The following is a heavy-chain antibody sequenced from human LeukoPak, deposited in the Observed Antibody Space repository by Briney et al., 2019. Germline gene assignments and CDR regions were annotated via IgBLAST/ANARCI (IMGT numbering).Heavy chain of an antibody. J-gene: IGHJ4*02. CDR1: GGSFSGYY. D-gene: IGHD2-21*02. CDR3: ARRGAYCGGDCYEYYFDY. V-gene: IGHV4-34*01. CDR2: INHSGST. Sequence: SETLSLTCAVYGGSFSGYYWSWIRQPPGKGLEWIGEINHSGSTNYNPSLKSRVTISVDTSKNQFSLKLSSVTAADTAVYYCARRGAYCGGDCYEYYFDYWGQGTLVTVSS.